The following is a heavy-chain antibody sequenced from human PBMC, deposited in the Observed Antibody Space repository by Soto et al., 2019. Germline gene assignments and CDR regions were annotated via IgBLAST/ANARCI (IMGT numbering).Heavy chain of an antibody. J-gene: IGHJ4*02. D-gene: IGHD3-16*02. CDR2: ISYDGSNK. Sequence: GGSLRLSCAASGFTFSSYAMHWVRQAPGKGLEWVAVISYDGSNKYYADSVKGRFTISRDNSKNTLYLQMNSLRAEDTAVYYCAGLRLGELSSSSGDDYWGQGTLVTVSS. V-gene: IGHV3-30-3*01. CDR3: AGLRLGELSSSSGDDY. CDR1: GFTFSSYA.